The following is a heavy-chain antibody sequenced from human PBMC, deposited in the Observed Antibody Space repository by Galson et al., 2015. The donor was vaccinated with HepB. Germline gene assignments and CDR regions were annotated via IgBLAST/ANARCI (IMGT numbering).Heavy chain of an antibody. D-gene: IGHD2-15*01. J-gene: IGHJ5*02. CDR3: ARGALVVGLAATQNNWFDP. CDR1: GYTFSSYS. V-gene: IGHV1-18*01. CDR2: ISAYNRNT. Sequence: SVKVSCKASGYTFSSYSITWVRQGPGQGLEWMGWISAYNRNTNYAQKLQGRVTMTTDRSTSTAYMELRSLRSDDTAIYYCARGALVVGLAATQNNWFDPGGQGTPVTVSS.